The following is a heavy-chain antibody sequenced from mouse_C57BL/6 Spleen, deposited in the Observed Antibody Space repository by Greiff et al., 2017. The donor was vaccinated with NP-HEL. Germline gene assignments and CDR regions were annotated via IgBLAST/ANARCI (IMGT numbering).Heavy chain of an antibody. D-gene: IGHD1-1*01. V-gene: IGHV1-72*01. J-gene: IGHJ2*01. CDR3: ASYYGSRYYFDY. CDR2: IDPNSGGT. CDR1: GYTFTSYW. Sequence: QVQLQQPGAELVKPGASVKLSCKASGYTFTSYWMRWVKQRPGRGLEWIGRIDPNSGGTKYHEKFKSKATLTVDKPSSTAYMQLSSLTSEDSAVYYCASYYGSRYYFDYWGQGTTLTVSS.